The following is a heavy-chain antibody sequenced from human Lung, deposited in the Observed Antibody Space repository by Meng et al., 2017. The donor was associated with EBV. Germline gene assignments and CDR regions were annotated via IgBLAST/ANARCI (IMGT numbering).Heavy chain of an antibody. V-gene: IGHV4-34*02. Sequence: QDGGAGLLKPPEPLSLRCALSVGSFRGYYWSWIHQSPERGLEWIGEINHSGHTNYNPSLKSRVTISVDTSKNQFSLNLSSVTAADTAVYYCARGRQIGWQGGDFAYWSQGTLVTVSS. CDR1: VGSFRGYY. CDR2: INHSGHT. CDR3: ARGRQIGWQGGDFAY. J-gene: IGHJ4*02. D-gene: IGHD2-15*01.